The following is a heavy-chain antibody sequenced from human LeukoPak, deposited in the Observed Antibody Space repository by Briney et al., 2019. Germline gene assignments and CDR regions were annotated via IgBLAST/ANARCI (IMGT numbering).Heavy chain of an antibody. J-gene: IGHJ4*02. V-gene: IGHV1-18*04. CDR2: ISVYNGNT. CDR3: ASAHYDSGSSYLGLDH. CDR1: GYTFSSCG. Sequence: GASVKVSCKASGYTFSSCGISWVRQAPGEGLEGMGWISVYNGNTNYAQRFQGRVTMTTDTSTNTAYMELRSLTSDDTALYFCASAHYDSGSSYLGLDHWGQGTLVTVSS. D-gene: IGHD3-10*01.